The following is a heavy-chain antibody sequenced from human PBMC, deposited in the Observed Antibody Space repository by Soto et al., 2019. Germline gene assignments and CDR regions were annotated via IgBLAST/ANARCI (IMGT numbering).Heavy chain of an antibody. D-gene: IGHD3-10*02. V-gene: IGHV5-51*01. CDR2: IYPGDSDT. CDR1: GDNFANYC. J-gene: IGHJ6*03. CDR3: AGVFDPISVLAV. Sequence: PGVPKRVCNKVAGDNFANYCVGCVSKKPGKGLEWMGIIYPGDSDTRHSPSFQGQVTISADKSISTAYLQWSSLKASATAMYYCAGVFDPISVLAVWGNGTTVPVS.